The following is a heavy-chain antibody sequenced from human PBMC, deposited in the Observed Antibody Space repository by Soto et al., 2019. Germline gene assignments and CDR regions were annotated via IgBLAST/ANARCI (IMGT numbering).Heavy chain of an antibody. V-gene: IGHV3-48*03. Sequence: GGSLRLSCAASGFTFSSYEMNWVRHAPGKGLEWVSYISSSGSTIYYADSVKGRFTISRDNAKNSLYLQMNSLRAEDTAVYYCASDYDFWSGSSGYWGQGTLVTVSS. CDR3: ASDYDFWSGSSGY. J-gene: IGHJ4*02. D-gene: IGHD3-3*01. CDR2: ISSSGSTI. CDR1: GFTFSSYE.